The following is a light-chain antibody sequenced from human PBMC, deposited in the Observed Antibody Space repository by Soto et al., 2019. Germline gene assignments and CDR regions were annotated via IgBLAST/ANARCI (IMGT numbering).Light chain of an antibody. J-gene: IGKJ2*01. CDR3: QQYGSSPGYT. CDR1: QSISSW. CDR2: DAS. V-gene: IGKV1-5*01. Sequence: DIQMTQSPSTLSASVGDRVTITCRASQSISSWLAWYQQKPGKAPKLLIYDASSLESGVPSRFSGSGSGTEFTLTISSLQPDDFAVYYCQQYGSSPGYTFGQGTKLEIK.